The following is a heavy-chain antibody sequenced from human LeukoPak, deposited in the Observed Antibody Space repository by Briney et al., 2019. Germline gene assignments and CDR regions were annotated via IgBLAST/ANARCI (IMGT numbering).Heavy chain of an antibody. J-gene: IGHJ5*02. CDR1: GFTFSSYW. CDR2: IKQDGSEK. Sequence: GGSLRLSCAASGFTFSSYWMSWVRQAPGKGLEWVANIKQDGSEKYYVDSVKGRFTISRDNAKNSPYLQMNSLRAEDTAVYYCVRDNPRCCGVVPANIDDLWGQGTLVTVSS. D-gene: IGHD2-21*02. CDR3: VRDNPRCCGVVPANIDDL. V-gene: IGHV3-7*01.